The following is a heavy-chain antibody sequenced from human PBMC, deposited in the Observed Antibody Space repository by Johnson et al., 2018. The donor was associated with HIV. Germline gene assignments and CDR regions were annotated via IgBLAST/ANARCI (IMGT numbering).Heavy chain of an antibody. CDR2: ISYDGGNK. CDR3: ARATVESAFDI. J-gene: IGHJ3*02. D-gene: IGHD4-23*01. CDR1: GFTFSSYA. V-gene: IGHV3-30-3*01. Sequence: QEQLVESGGGVVQPGRSLRLSCAASGFTFSSYAMHWVRQAPGKGLEWVAVISYDGGNKYYADSVKGRFTISRDNAKNSLYLQMNSLRAEDTAVYYCARATVESAFDIWDQGTMVTVSS.